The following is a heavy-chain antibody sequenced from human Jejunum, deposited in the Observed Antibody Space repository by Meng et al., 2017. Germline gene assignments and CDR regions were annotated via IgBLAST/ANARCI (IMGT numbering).Heavy chain of an antibody. Sequence: GESLKISCKASEYSFTRYWIGWVRQMPGKGLEWMGISYPGDSDTRYSPSFQGQVTMSADNSISTAYLQWSSLKASDTAIYYCARRIAVTGTSGFDFWGQGTLVTVSS. D-gene: IGHD6-19*01. CDR1: EYSFTRYW. CDR3: ARRIAVTGTSGFDF. V-gene: IGHV5-51*01. CDR2: SYPGDSDT. J-gene: IGHJ4*02.